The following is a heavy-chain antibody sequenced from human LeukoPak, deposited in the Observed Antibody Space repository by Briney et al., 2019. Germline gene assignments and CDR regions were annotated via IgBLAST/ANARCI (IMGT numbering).Heavy chain of an antibody. D-gene: IGHD3-10*01. CDR3: ARGARVYLREVYYYGMDV. CDR2: ISSNGGST. J-gene: IGHJ6*02. CDR1: GFTFSSYA. V-gene: IGHV3-64*04. Sequence: GGSLRHSCSASGFTFSSYAMHWVRQAPGKGLEYVSAISSNGGSTYYADSVKGRFTISRDNSKNTLYLQMNSLRAEDTAVYYCARGARVYLREVYYYGMDVWGQGTTVTVSS.